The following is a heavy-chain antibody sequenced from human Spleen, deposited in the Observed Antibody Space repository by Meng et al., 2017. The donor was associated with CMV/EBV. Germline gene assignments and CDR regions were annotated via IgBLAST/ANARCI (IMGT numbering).Heavy chain of an antibody. CDR1: GNTFTGYY. V-gene: IGHV1-18*04. CDR2: ISAYNGNT. J-gene: IGHJ4*02. Sequence: HLVKSGVEVKKPGASVKVSCKAFGNTFTGYYMHWVRQAPGQGLEWMGWISAYNGNTNYAQKLQGRVTMTTDTSTSTAYMELRSLRSDDTAVYYCARGVVAGDYWGQGTLVTVSS. D-gene: IGHD6-19*01. CDR3: ARGVVAGDY.